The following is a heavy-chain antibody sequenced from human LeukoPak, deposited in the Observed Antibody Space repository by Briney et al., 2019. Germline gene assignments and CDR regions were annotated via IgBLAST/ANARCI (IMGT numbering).Heavy chain of an antibody. J-gene: IGHJ4*02. CDR3: ARDRGYYYDRRPFDY. CDR1: GYTFTSYG. CDR2: ISAYNGNT. Sequence: ASVKVSCKASGYTFTSYGISWVRQAPGQGLEWMGWISAYNGNTNYAQKLQGRVTMTTDTSTSTAYMELRSLRSDDTAVYYCARDRGYYYDRRPFDYWGQGTLVTVSS. D-gene: IGHD3-22*01. V-gene: IGHV1-18*01.